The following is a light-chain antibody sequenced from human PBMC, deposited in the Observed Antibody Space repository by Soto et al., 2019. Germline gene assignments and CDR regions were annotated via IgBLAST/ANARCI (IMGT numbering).Light chain of an antibody. CDR1: QSISSW. Sequence: DIQMTQSPSTLSASLVNRVTITFRASQSISSWLAWYQQKPGKAPKLLIYKASSLESGVPSRFSGSGSGTDFTLTISRLEPEDFAVYYCQQYGSSPWTFGQGTKVDIK. J-gene: IGKJ1*01. CDR3: QQYGSSPWT. CDR2: KAS. V-gene: IGKV1-5*03.